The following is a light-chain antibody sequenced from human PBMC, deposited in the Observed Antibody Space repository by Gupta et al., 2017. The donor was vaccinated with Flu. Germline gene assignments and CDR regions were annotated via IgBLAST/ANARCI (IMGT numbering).Light chain of an antibody. CDR3: QQGYSTPLT. Sequence: DIQMTQSPFSLSASVGDRVTITCRASQSISTFLHWYQQRPGKSPKLLIYMASHLQGGVPSRFTGSGSGTDFTLTITSLQPEDFATYFCQQGYSTPLTFGGGTKVEI. J-gene: IGKJ4*01. CDR1: QSISTF. CDR2: MAS. V-gene: IGKV1-39*01.